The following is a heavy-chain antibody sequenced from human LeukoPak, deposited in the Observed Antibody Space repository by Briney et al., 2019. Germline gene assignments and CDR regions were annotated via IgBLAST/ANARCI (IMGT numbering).Heavy chain of an antibody. Sequence: SSETLSLTCTVSGGSISSSSYYWGWIRQPPGKGLEWIGSIYYSGSTYYNPSLKSRVTISVDTSKNQFSLKLSSVTAADTAVYYCARTTVTIVSWLDPWGQGTLVTVSS. CDR2: IYYSGST. CDR1: GGSISSSSYY. D-gene: IGHD4-17*01. J-gene: IGHJ5*02. CDR3: ARTTVTIVSWLDP. V-gene: IGHV4-39*07.